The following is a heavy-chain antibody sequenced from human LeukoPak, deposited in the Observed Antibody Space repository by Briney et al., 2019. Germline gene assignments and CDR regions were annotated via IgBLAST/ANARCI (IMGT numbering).Heavy chain of an antibody. CDR2: IIPILGIA. CDR1: GGTFISYA. D-gene: IGHD2-21*01. J-gene: IGHJ6*02. V-gene: IGHV1-69*04. CDR3: ASSKTLSVVGGLALDV. Sequence: ESSVQVSCQASGGTFISYAFSWVRQPPGRGLEWMGRIIPILGIANYGQNCQGRVTITADKFTSTAYNDLSSLRSENTAVYYGASSKTLSVVGGLALDVWGQGTTVTVSS.